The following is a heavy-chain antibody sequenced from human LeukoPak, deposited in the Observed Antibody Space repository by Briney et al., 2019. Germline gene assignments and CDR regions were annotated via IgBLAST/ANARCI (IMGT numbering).Heavy chain of an antibody. CDR3: ARDRWNYYDSSDAFDI. V-gene: IGHV3-7*01. J-gene: IGHJ3*02. Sequence: GGSLRLSCTASGFNFSTYWMTWVRQVPGKGLEWVANIKEDGSEKYYVDSVKGRFTISRDNAKNSLYLQMNSLRAEDTAVYYCARDRWNYYDSSDAFDIWGQGTMVTVSS. CDR2: IKEDGSEK. D-gene: IGHD3-22*01. CDR1: GFNFSTYW.